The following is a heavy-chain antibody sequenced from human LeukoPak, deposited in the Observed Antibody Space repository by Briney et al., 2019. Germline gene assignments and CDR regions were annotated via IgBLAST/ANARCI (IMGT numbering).Heavy chain of an antibody. CDR1: GYTLTELS. CDR2: FDPEDGET. J-gene: IGHJ5*02. Sequence: GASVKVSCKVSGYTLTELSMHWVRQAPGKGLEWMGGFDPEDGETIYAQKFQGRVTMTEDTSTDTAYMELRSLRSDDTAVYYCARDLPRLLVLGNWFDPWGQGTLVTVSS. CDR3: ARDLPRLLVLGNWFDP. D-gene: IGHD2-15*01. V-gene: IGHV1-24*01.